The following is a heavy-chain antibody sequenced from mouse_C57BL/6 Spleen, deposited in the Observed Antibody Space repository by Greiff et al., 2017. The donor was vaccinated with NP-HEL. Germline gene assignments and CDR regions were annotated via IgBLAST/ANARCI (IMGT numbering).Heavy chain of an antibody. D-gene: IGHD3-2*02. CDR1: GYTFTSYW. V-gene: IGHV1-59*01. Sequence: VQLQQSGAELVRPGTSVKLSCKASGYTFTSYWMHWVKQRPGQGLEWIGVIDPSDSYTNYNQKFKGKATLTVDTSSSTAYMQLSSLTSEDSAVYYCAAAQATYFDYWGQGTTLTVSS. CDR3: AAAQATYFDY. J-gene: IGHJ2*01. CDR2: IDPSDSYT.